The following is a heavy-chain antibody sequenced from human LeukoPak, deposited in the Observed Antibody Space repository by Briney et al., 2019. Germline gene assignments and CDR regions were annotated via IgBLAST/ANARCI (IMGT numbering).Heavy chain of an antibody. CDR3: ARETTSGYDSIPLDY. CDR1: GFTFSSYA. V-gene: IGHV3-33*08. Sequence: GGSLRLSCAASGFTFSSYAMSWVRQAPGKGLEWVAVIWYDGSNKYYADSVKGRFTISRDNSKNTLYLQMNSLRAEDTAVYYCARETTSGYDSIPLDYWGQGTLVTVSS. D-gene: IGHD5-12*01. CDR2: IWYDGSNK. J-gene: IGHJ4*02.